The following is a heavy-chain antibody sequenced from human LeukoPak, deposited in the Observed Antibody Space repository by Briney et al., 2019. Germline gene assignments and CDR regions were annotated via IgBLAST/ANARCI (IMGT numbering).Heavy chain of an antibody. CDR1: GGAISSSSYY. CDR2: IYYSGCT. J-gene: IGHJ5*01. D-gene: IGHD2-2*01. CDR3: ARGLPPAANPYNWFDS. V-gene: IGHV4-39*01. Sequence: KPSETLSLTCTVSGGAISSSSYYWGWIRQPPGKGLEWIGNIYYSGCTYYSPYLKSRVTISVDTSKNQFSLKLSSVTGADTAVYYCARGLPPAANPYNWFDSWGQGTLVTVSS.